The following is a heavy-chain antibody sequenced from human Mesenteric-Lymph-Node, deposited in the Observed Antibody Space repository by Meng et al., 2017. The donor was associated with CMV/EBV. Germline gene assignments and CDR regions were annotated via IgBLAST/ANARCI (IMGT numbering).Heavy chain of an antibody. CDR3: ARSLSSGGFTGYFDY. CDR1: GYISSGGYY. J-gene: IGHJ4*02. V-gene: IGHV4-30-2*01. D-gene: IGHD2-15*01. Sequence: GYISSGGYYWSWIRQPPGKGLEWIGYIYHSGSTYYNPSLKSRVTISVDRSKNQFSLKLSSVTAADTAVYYCARSLSSGGFTGYFDYWGQGTLVTVSS. CDR2: IYHSGST.